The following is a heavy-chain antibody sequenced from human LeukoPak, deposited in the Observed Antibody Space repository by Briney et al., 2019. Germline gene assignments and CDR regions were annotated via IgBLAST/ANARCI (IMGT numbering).Heavy chain of an antibody. V-gene: IGHV3-48*03. CDR3: ARDQSRDYYYGMDV. D-gene: IGHD6-13*01. CDR1: GFTFCSYE. CDR2: ISSSGSTI. Sequence: PGGSLRLSCAASGFTFCSYEMNWVRQAPGKGLEWVSYISSSGSTIYYADSVKGRFTISRDNAKNSLYLQMNSLRAEDTAVYYCARDQSRDYYYGMDVWGQGTTVTVSS. J-gene: IGHJ6*02.